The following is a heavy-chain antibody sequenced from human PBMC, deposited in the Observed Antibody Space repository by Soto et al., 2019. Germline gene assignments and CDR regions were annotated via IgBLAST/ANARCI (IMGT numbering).Heavy chain of an antibody. V-gene: IGHV4-4*07. CDR2: IYSSGGT. CDR3: ARGQRLSEWFDP. Sequence: SETLSLTCSVSCASMSSYYWTWIRQPSGKGLEWIGRIYSSGGTHYNPSLKSRVTISLDTSKNQFSLRLNSVTAADTAVYYCARGQRLSEWFDPWGQGTLVTVSP. D-gene: IGHD2-2*01. J-gene: IGHJ5*02. CDR1: CASMSSYY.